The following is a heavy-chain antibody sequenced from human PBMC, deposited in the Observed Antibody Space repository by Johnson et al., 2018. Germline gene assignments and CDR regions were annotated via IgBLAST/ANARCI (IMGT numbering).Heavy chain of an antibody. D-gene: IGHD2-2*01. V-gene: IGHV3-20*01. CDR2: INWKGGST. CDR3: ARSIVVVPADAALDI. J-gene: IGHJ3*02. CDR1: GFTFDDYD. Sequence: VQLVESGGGVVRPGGSLRLSCAASGFTFDDYDMSWVRQAPGKGLEWVSGINWKGGSTSYADSVTGRFPISRDKAKNSLYLKMNSLRAEDTALYHCARSIVVVPADAALDICGQGTMVIVSS.